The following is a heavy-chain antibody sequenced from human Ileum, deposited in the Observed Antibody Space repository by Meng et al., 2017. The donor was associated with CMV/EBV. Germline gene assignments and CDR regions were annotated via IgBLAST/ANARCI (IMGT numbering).Heavy chain of an antibody. CDR3: SRDPRTLDY. J-gene: IGHJ4*02. CDR1: GFTFRHYY. Sequence: QLELFGSGGDLAKPGRSLRITCAASGFTFRHYYMRWIRQAPGKAPEWLSYISQTSTYINYADSVKGRFTISRDNAKNSVYLQMNSLEPEDTAVYYCSRDPRTLDYWGQGTLVTVSS. V-gene: IGHV3-11*05. CDR2: ISQTSTYI.